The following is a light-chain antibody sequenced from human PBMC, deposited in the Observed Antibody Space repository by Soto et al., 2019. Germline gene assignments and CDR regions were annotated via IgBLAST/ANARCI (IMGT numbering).Light chain of an antibody. J-gene: IGKJ1*01. CDR1: QSVSNNY. V-gene: IGKV3-20*01. Sequence: EIVLTQSPGTLSLSPAERATLSCRASQSVSNNYLAWYQQKPGQAPRLLIYGASNRATGLPDRFSGSGSGTDFTLTITTLEPEDFAVYYCQQYGSSPSTFGQGTKVDI. CDR3: QQYGSSPST. CDR2: GAS.